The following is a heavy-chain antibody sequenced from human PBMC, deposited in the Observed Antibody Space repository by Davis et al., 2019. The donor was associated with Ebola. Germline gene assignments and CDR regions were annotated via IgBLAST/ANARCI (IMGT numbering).Heavy chain of an antibody. CDR3: AREFPPPYGILLVAPHDAFDI. CDR2: ISSSSSFI. D-gene: IGHD5-12*01. V-gene: IGHV3-21*01. Sequence: PGGSLRLSCAASGFTFSRHSMNWVRQAPGKGLEWVSSISSSSSFIYYADSVKGRFTISRDNAKNSLYLQMNGLRAEDTAVYYCAREFPPPYGILLVAPHDAFDIWGQGTVVTVSS. CDR1: GFTFSRHS. J-gene: IGHJ3*02.